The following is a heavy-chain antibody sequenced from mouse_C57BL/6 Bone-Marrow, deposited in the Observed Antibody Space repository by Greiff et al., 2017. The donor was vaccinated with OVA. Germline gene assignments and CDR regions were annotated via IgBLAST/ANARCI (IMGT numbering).Heavy chain of an antibody. D-gene: IGHD1-1*01. CDR3: AREDGRGYFDV. V-gene: IGHV1-63*01. CDR1: GYTFTNYW. J-gene: IGHJ1*03. Sequence: QVQLQQSGAELVRPGTSVKMSCKASGYTFTNYWIGWAKQRPGHGLEWIGDIYPGGGYTNYNEKFKGKATLTADKSSSTAYMQFSSLTSEDSAIYYCAREDGRGYFDVWGTGTTVTVSS. CDR2: IYPGGGYT.